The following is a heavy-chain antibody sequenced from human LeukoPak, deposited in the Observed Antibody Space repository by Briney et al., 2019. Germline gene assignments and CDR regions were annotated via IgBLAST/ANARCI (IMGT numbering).Heavy chain of an antibody. CDR2: INWNGGST. CDR1: GFTFDDYG. CDR3: ARSPCSSTSCYYDPPTN. D-gene: IGHD2-2*01. V-gene: IGHV3-20*04. Sequence: GGSLRLSCAASGFTFDDYGMSWVRQAPGKGLEWVSGINWNGGSTGYADSVEGRFTISRDNAKNSLYLQMNSLRAEDTALYYCARSPCSSTSCYYDPPTNWGQGTLVTVSS. J-gene: IGHJ4*02.